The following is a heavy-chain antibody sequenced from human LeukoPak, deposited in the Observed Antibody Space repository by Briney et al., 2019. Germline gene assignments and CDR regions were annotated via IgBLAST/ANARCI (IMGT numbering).Heavy chain of an antibody. CDR1: GDSVSSNSAA. V-gene: IGHV6-1*01. J-gene: IGHJ3*02. Sequence: SQTLSLTCAISGDSVSSNSAAWNWIRQSPSRGLEWLGRTYYRSKWYNDYAVSVKSRITINPDTSKNQFSLQLNSVTPENTAVYYCARVDYDSSGYYDAFDIWGQGTMVTVSS. D-gene: IGHD3-22*01. CDR2: TYYRSKWYN. CDR3: ARVDYDSSGYYDAFDI.